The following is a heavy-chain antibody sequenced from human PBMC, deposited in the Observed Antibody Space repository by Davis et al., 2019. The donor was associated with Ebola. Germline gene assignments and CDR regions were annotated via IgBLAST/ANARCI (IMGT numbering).Heavy chain of an antibody. J-gene: IGHJ4*02. CDR3: ARGRSMVATQVGLRY. CDR1: GYTFTSYA. V-gene: IGHV1-18*01. Sequence: AASVQVSCKASGYTFTSYAMHWVRQAPGQGLEWMGWISAYNGNTNYAQKLQGRVTMTTHTSTSTAYMELRILRSDDTAVYYCARGRSMVATQVGLRYRGQGTLVTVSS. D-gene: IGHD5-12*01. CDR2: ISAYNGNT.